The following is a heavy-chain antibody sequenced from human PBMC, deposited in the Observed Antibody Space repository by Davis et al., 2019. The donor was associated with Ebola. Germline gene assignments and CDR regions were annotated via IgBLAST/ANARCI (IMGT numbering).Heavy chain of an antibody. CDR2: ISIYSTHI. J-gene: IGHJ6*02. D-gene: IGHD2-15*01. Sequence: GESLKIYCAASGFAFNHFDMNWVRQAPGKGLEWVSSISIYSTHIFYAASVKGRFTITRDNADNSVFLQMNDLTPDDTGIYYCARFCTGGSCYSAAFHNYGMDVWGQGTTVTVSS. V-gene: IGHV3-21*01. CDR1: GFAFNHFD. CDR3: ARFCTGGSCYSAAFHNYGMDV.